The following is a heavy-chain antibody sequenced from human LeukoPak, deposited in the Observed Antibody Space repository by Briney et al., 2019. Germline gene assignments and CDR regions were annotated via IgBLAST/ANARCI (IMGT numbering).Heavy chain of an antibody. Sequence: PGGSLRLSCAASGFTLSSYWMHWVRQAPGKGLVWVSRINRDGSTTTYADSVKGRFTISRENAKKTLYLQMNSLRAEDTAVYFCVRVYCSSTSCYYFDSWGQGTLVTVSS. CDR2: INRDGSTT. CDR1: GFTLSSYW. D-gene: IGHD2-2*01. J-gene: IGHJ4*02. CDR3: VRVYCSSTSCYYFDS. V-gene: IGHV3-74*03.